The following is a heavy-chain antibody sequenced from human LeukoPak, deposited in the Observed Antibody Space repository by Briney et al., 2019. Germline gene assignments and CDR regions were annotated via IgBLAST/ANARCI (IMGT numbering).Heavy chain of an antibody. CDR1: GFTFNNYA. CDR2: ISSSSRSK. Sequence: GGSLRLSCAASGFTFNNYAMSWVRQAPGKGLEWLSYISSSSRSKYYADSVKGRFIVSRDNAKNSLYLQMDSLRAEDTALYYCASQSSGSSTRAPDFWGQGTLVTVSS. J-gene: IGHJ4*02. D-gene: IGHD1-26*01. CDR3: ASQSSGSSTRAPDF. V-gene: IGHV3-48*04.